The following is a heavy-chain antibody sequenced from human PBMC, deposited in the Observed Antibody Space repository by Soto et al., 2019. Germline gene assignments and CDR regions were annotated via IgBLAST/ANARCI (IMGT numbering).Heavy chain of an antibody. CDR3: ARAPDYGDYGDARYYYGMDV. CDR2: IYYSGRT. J-gene: IGHJ6*02. Sequence: QVQLQESGPGLVKPSQTLSLTCTVSGGSISSGGYYWSWIRQHPGKGLEWIGYIYYSGRTYYNPSLKIRVTISVDTSKNQFSLKLSSVTAADTAVYYCARAPDYGDYGDARYYYGMDVWGQGTTVTVSS. D-gene: IGHD4-17*01. V-gene: IGHV4-31*03. CDR1: GGSISSGGYY.